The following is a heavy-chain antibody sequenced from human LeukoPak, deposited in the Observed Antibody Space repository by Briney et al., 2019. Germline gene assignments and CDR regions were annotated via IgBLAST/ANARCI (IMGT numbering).Heavy chain of an antibody. CDR2: ISSSSSYI. J-gene: IGHJ5*02. CDR1: GFTFSSYS. CDR3: ARGTRDGYSSSWFDP. D-gene: IGHD5-24*01. V-gene: IGHV3-21*01. Sequence: GGPLRLSCAASGFTFSSYSMNWVRQAPGKGLEWVSSISSSSSYIYYADSVKGRFTISRDNAKNSLYLQMNSLRAEDTAVYYCARGTRDGYSSSWFDPWGQGILVTVSS.